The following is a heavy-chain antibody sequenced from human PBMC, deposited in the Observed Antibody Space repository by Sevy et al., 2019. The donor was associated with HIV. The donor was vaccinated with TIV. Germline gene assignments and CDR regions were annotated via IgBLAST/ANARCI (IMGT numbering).Heavy chain of an antibody. CDR1: GYTLTELS. J-gene: IGHJ1*01. D-gene: IGHD1-26*01. V-gene: IGHV1-24*01. Sequence: ASVKVSCKVSGYTLTELSMHWVRQAPGKGLEWMGGFDPEDGETIYEQKFQGRVTMTADTSTDTAYMELSSLSSEDTAVYYCATDTQSVGATTYFQHWGQGTLVTVSS. CDR3: ATDTQSVGATTYFQH. CDR2: FDPEDGET.